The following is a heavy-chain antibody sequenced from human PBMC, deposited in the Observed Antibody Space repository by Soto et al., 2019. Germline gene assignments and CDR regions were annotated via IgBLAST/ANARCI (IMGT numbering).Heavy chain of an antibody. Sequence: QLQLQESGSGLVKPSQTLSLTCAVSGGSISSGGYSWSWIRQPPGKGLEWIGYIYHSGSTYYNPSLKSRVTISVDRSKNQCSLQLSSVSDADTAVYYGARGTYDRSGYYDYWGQGTLVTVSS. D-gene: IGHD3-22*01. CDR2: IYHSGST. CDR1: GGSISSGGYS. V-gene: IGHV4-30-2*01. J-gene: IGHJ4*02. CDR3: ARGTYDRSGYYDY.